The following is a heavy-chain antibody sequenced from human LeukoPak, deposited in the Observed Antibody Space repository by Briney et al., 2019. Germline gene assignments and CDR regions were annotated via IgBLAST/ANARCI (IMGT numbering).Heavy chain of an antibody. J-gene: IGHJ4*02. V-gene: IGHV3-23*01. CDR3: AKREATSFGY. Sequence: PGGSLRLSCVASGFTFSSSVMAWVRQAPDKGLEWVSTSSGSSGNTYYADSVKGRFTISRDNSKNTLYLQMNSLRAEETAIYYCAKREATSFGYWGQGTLVTVSS. D-gene: IGHD3-16*01. CDR1: GFTFSSSV. CDR2: SSGSSGNT.